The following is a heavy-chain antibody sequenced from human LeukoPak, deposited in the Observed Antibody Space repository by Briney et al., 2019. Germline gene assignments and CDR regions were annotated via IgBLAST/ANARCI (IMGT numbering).Heavy chain of an antibody. Sequence: PGGSLRLSCAASAFTFCSYEMKWVRQAPGKGLEWVSYISSSGSTIYYADSVKGRFTISRDNAKNSLYLQMNSLRAEDTAVYYFARVRGDVQYWGQGTLVTVSS. D-gene: IGHD3-10*01. CDR2: ISSSGSTI. CDR3: ARVRGDVQY. J-gene: IGHJ4*02. V-gene: IGHV3-48*03. CDR1: AFTFCSYE.